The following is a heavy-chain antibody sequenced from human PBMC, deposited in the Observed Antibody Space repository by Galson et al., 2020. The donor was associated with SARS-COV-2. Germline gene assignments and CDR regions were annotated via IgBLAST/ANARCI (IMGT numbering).Heavy chain of an antibody. CDR3: ARYTFSVSSGYYLDAFDI. CDR1: GFTVSSNY. V-gene: IGHV3-53*04. Sequence: GGSLRLSCAASGFTVSSNYMSWVRQAPGKGLEWVSVIYSGGSTYYADSVKGRFTISRHNSKNTLYLQMNSLRAEDTAVYYCARYTFSVSSGYYLDAFDIWGQGTMVTVSS. J-gene: IGHJ3*02. D-gene: IGHD3-22*01. CDR2: IYSGGST.